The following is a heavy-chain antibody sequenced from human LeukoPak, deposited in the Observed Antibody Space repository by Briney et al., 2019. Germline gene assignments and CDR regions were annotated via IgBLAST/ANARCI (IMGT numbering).Heavy chain of an antibody. CDR3: ARDLYSSGYSPMGMGDY. Sequence: GGSLRLSCAASGFTVSGNYMTRVRQAPGKGLECISVIYSGGITYYADSVKGRFTISRDNSKNTLYLQMNSLRAEDTAVYYCARDLYSSGYSPMGMGDYWGQGTLVTVSS. V-gene: IGHV3-66*02. CDR1: GFTVSGNY. D-gene: IGHD3-22*01. J-gene: IGHJ4*02. CDR2: IYSGGIT.